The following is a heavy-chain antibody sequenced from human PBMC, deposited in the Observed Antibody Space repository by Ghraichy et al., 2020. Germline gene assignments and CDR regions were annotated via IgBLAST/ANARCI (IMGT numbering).Heavy chain of an antibody. CDR3: AKDLDSSGWYPFDY. CDR1: GFTFRSYT. Sequence: GGSLRLSCSTSGFTFRSYTMNWVRQAPGKGLEWVSYIRGDSRSTYYADSVKGRFTISRDNAKNLLFLQMNSLRAEDTAVYYCAKDLDSSGWYPFDYWGQGTLVTVSS. CDR2: IRGDSRST. D-gene: IGHD6-19*01. V-gene: IGHV3-48*04. J-gene: IGHJ4*02.